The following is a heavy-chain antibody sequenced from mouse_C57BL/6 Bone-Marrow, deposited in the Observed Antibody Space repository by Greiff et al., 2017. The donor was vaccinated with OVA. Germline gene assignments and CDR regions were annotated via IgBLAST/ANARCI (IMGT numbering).Heavy chain of an antibody. CDR3: ARPLLTLRGGDFDY. D-gene: IGHD4-1*01. J-gene: IGHJ2*01. CDR1: GYTFTDYY. Sequence: VQLQQSGPELVKPGASVKISCKASGYTFTDYYMNWVKQSHGKSLEWIGDINPNNGGTSYNQKFKGKATLTVDKSSSTAYMELRSLTSEDSAVYYCARPLLTLRGGDFDYWGQGTTLTVSS. V-gene: IGHV1-26*01. CDR2: INPNNGGT.